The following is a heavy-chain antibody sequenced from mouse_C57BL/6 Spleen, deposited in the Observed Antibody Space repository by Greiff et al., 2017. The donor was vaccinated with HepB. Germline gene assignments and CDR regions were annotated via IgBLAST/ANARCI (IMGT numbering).Heavy chain of an antibody. CDR2: IDPETGGT. CDR1: GYTFTDYE. CDR3: TRRMTTVVATDYYAMDY. J-gene: IGHJ4*01. V-gene: IGHV1-15*01. D-gene: IGHD1-1*01. Sequence: QVQLKESGAELVRPGASVTLSCKASGYTFTDYEMHWVKQTPVHGLEWIGAIDPETGGTAYNQKFKGKAILTADKSSSTAYMELRSLTSEDSAVYYCTRRMTTVVATDYYAMDYWGQGTSVTVSS.